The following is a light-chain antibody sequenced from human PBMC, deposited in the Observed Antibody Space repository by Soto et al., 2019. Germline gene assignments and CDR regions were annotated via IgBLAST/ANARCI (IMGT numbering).Light chain of an antibody. Sequence: QPVLTQPPSASGTPGQGVTISCSGSNSNIGGNTVNWYQQLPGTAPKLLMYGQNQRPSGVPDRFSGSKSGTSASLAISGLQSEDEADYFCAAWDDSLDGPVFGGGTKLTVL. J-gene: IGLJ3*02. CDR2: GQN. CDR3: AAWDDSLDGPV. CDR1: NSNIGGNT. V-gene: IGLV1-44*01.